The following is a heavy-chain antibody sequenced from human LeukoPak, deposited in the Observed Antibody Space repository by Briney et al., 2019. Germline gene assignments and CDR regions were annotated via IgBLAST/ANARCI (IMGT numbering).Heavy chain of an antibody. CDR3: VRGVYASGSSP. V-gene: IGHV3-74*01. J-gene: IGHJ5*02. D-gene: IGHD3-10*01. CDR1: GFTLSNYW. CDR2: ITSDGSS. Sequence: GGSLRLSCEASGFTLSNYWMYWVRQAPGKGLVWVSRITSDGSSNYADSVKGRFTISRDSAKNTLYLQMNSLRAEDTAEYYCVRGVYASGSSPWGQGTLVTVSS.